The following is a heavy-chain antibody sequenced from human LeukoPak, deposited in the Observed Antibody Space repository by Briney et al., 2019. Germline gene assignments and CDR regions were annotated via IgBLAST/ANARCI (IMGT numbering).Heavy chain of an antibody. CDR3: ARGVWSDAFDI. Sequence: GASVKVSCKASGGTFSSYAISWVRQAPGQGLEWMGGIIPIFGTANYAQKFQGRVTITADELTSTAYMELRSLRSEDTAVYYCARGVWSDAFDIWGQGTMVTVSS. V-gene: IGHV1-69*13. CDR2: IIPIFGTA. CDR1: GGTFSSYA. J-gene: IGHJ3*02. D-gene: IGHD3-3*01.